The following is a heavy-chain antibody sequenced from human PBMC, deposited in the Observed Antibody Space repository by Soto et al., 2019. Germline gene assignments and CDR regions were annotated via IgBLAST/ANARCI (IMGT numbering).Heavy chain of an antibody. CDR2: ISYDGSNK. CDR3: AKDRGCSSTSCYLRYGMDV. CDR1: GFTFGDYA. Sequence: GGSLRLSCTASGFTFGDYAMSWFRQAPGKGLEWVAVISYDGSNKYYADSVKGRFTISRDNSKNTLYLQMNSLRAEDTAVYYCAKDRGCSSTSCYLRYGMDVWGQGTTVTVSS. D-gene: IGHD2-2*01. J-gene: IGHJ6*02. V-gene: IGHV3-30*04.